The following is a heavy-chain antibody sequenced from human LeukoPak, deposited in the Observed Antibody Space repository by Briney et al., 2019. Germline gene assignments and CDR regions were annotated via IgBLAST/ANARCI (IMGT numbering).Heavy chain of an antibody. V-gene: IGHV3-21*01. Sequence: GGSLRLSCAASGFTFSSYSMNWVRQAPGKGLEWVSSISSSSSYIYYADSVKGRFTISRDNAKNSLYLQMNSLRAEDTAVYYCARVGSIAAAGAFDPWGQGTLVTVSS. D-gene: IGHD6-13*01. CDR3: ARVGSIAAAGAFDP. J-gene: IGHJ5*02. CDR2: ISSSSSYI. CDR1: GFTFSSYS.